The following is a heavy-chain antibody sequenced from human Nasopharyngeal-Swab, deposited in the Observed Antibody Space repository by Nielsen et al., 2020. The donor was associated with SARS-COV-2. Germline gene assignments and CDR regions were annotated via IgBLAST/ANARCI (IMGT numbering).Heavy chain of an antibody. CDR2: ISSSSSYI. J-gene: IGHJ4*02. V-gene: IGHV3-21*01. CDR3: ARDIDDYVWGSYFDY. CDR1: GFTFSSYS. D-gene: IGHD3-16*01. Sequence: GESLKISCAASGFTFSSYSMNWVRQAPGKGLEWVSSISSSSSYIYYADSVKGRFTISRDNSKNTLYLQMNSLRAEDTAVYYCARDIDDYVWGSYFDYWGQGTLVTVSS.